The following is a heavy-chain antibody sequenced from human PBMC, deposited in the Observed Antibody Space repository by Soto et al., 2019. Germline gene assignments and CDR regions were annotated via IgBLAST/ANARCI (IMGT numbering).Heavy chain of an antibody. CDR1: GFTFSSYS. D-gene: IGHD6-19*01. J-gene: IGHJ5*02. Sequence: GGSLRLSCAASGFTFSSYSMNWVRQAPGKGLEWVSSISSSSSYIYYADSVKGRFTISRDNAKNSLYLQMNSLRAEDTAVYYCASLGPGYSSGWPNGFDPWGQGTLIPVSS. CDR3: ASLGPGYSSGWPNGFDP. V-gene: IGHV3-21*01. CDR2: ISSSSSYI.